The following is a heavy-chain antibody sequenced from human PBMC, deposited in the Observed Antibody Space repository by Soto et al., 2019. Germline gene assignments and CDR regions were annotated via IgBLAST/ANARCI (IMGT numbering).Heavy chain of an antibody. CDR1: GGSVSSGSYF. V-gene: IGHV4-61*01. CDR3: ARGDRSYDFWSGYNYYYYYGMDV. J-gene: IGHJ6*02. D-gene: IGHD3-3*01. CDR2: IYYSGST. Sequence: QVQLQESGPGLVKPSETLSLTCTVSGGSVSSGSYFWSWIRQPPGKGLEWIGYIYYSGSTNYNPSLKSRVTISVDTSKNQFSLKLSSVTAADTAVYYCARGDRSYDFWSGYNYYYYYGMDVWGQGTTVTVSS.